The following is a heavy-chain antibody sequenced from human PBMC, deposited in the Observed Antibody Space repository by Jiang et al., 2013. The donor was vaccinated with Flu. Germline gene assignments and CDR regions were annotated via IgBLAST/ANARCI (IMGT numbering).Heavy chain of an antibody. V-gene: IGHV5-51*01. CDR2: IYPGDSDT. Sequence: GAEVKKPGESLKISCKASGYSFTSYWIGWVRQMPGKGPEWMGIIYPGDSDTRYSPSLQGQVTISADKSISTAYLQWSSLKASDTAMYYCARHRKYKGVLTRIVVVITKSVDAFDIWGQGTMVTVSS. CDR1: GYSFTSYW. CDR3: ARHRKYKGVLTRIVVVITKSVDAFDI. D-gene: IGHD3-22*01. J-gene: IGHJ3*02.